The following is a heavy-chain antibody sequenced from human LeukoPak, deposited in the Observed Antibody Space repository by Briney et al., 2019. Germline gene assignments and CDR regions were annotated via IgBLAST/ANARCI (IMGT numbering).Heavy chain of an antibody. Sequence: SETLSLTCTVSGGSISSGGYYWSWIRQPPGKGLEWIGYIYHSGSTYYNPSLKSRVTISVDRSKNQFSLKLSSVTAADTAVYYCARERVRWLQSDYWGQGTLVTVSS. CDR3: ARERVRWLQSDY. V-gene: IGHV4-30-2*01. CDR2: IYHSGST. D-gene: IGHD5-24*01. J-gene: IGHJ4*02. CDR1: GGSISSGGYY.